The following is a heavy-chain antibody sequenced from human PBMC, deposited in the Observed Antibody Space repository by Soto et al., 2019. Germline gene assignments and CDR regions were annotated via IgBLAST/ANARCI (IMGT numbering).Heavy chain of an antibody. CDR3: ARDTRVSKAPPRFDY. Sequence: SETLSLTCAVYGGSFSGYYWSWIRQPPGKGLEWIGEINHSGSTNYNPSLKSRVTISVDTSKNQFSLKLRSVTAADTAFYYCARDTRVSKAPPRFDYWGQGTLVTVSS. CDR1: GGSFSGYY. CDR2: INHSGST. J-gene: IGHJ4*02. V-gene: IGHV4-34*01. D-gene: IGHD6-6*01.